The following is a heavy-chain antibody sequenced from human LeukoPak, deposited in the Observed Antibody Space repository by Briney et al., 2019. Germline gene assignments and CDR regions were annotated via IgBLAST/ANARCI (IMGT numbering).Heavy chain of an antibody. CDR3: VRDIAWNLDY. D-gene: IGHD1-1*01. CDR2: INGHDGHI. Sequence: ASVRVSCKTSGYTFTRFGVSWVRQGPGQGLEWVGWINGHDGHINYGQILRGRVTITMDISTSTAYMEVRSLRFDDTAIYYCVRDIAWNLDYWAQGTLVTVSS. V-gene: IGHV1-18*01. CDR1: GYTFTRFG. J-gene: IGHJ4*02.